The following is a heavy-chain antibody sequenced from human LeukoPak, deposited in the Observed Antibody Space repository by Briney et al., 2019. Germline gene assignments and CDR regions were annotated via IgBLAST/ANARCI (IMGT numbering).Heavy chain of an antibody. CDR3: AKESQSRITIFGVVIGQGVRHGMDV. V-gene: IGHV3-23*01. CDR1: GFTFGSYA. CDR2: ISGSGGST. J-gene: IGHJ6*02. Sequence: GGSLRLSCAASGFTFGSYAMSWVRQAPGKGLEWVSAISGSGGSTYYVDSVKGRFTISRDNSKNTLYLQMNSLRAEDTAVYYCAKESQSRITIFGVVIGQGVRHGMDVWGQGTTVTVSS. D-gene: IGHD3-3*01.